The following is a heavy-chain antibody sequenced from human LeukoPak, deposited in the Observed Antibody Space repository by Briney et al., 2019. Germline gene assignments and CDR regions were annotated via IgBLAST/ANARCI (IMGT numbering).Heavy chain of an antibody. Sequence: SETLSLTCAVYGGSFSGYYWSWIRQPPGKGLEWIGEINHSGSTNYNPSLKSRVTISVDTSKNQFSLKLSSVTAADTAVYYCARGGTMARGVTAMARNRGYYYYGMDVWGKGTMVTVSS. CDR1: GGSFSGYY. V-gene: IGHV4-34*01. D-gene: IGHD3-10*01. J-gene: IGHJ6*04. CDR3: ARGGTMARGVTAMARNRGYYYYGMDV. CDR2: INHSGST.